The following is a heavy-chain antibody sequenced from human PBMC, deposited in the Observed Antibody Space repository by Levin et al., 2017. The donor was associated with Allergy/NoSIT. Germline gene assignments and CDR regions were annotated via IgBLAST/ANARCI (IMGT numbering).Heavy chain of an antibody. Sequence: SQTLSLTCSVSGGSITSSAYYWGWIRQPPGKGLEWIGSMYYSGATYFNPSLKSRVTISVDTSKNQFSLKLTSLTAADTAVYYCARDGADCSGGHCYSATYYFYYGMDVWGQGTTVTVSS. J-gene: IGHJ6*02. CDR2: MYYSGAT. CDR1: GGSITSSAYY. V-gene: IGHV4-39*07. CDR3: ARDGADCSGGHCYSATYYFYYGMDV. D-gene: IGHD2-15*01.